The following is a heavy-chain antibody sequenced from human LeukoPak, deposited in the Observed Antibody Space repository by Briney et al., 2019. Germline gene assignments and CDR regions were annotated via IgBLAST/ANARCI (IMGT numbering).Heavy chain of an antibody. Sequence: PGGSLRLSCAASGFTVSSNYMSWVRQAPGKGLEWVSVIYSGGSTYYADSVKGGFTISRENSKNTLYLQMNSLRAEDTAVYYCARGYGPEYFQHWGQGTLVTVSS. CDR1: GFTVSSNY. CDR2: IYSGGST. J-gene: IGHJ1*01. CDR3: ARGYGPEYFQH. D-gene: IGHD5-18*01. V-gene: IGHV3-53*01.